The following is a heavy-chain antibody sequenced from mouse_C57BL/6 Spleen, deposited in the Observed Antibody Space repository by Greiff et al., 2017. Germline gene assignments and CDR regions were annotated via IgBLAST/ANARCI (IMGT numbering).Heavy chain of an antibody. CDR2: ISSGGDYI. Sequence: DVQLVESGEGLVKPGGSLKLSCAASGFTFSSYAMSWVRQTPEKRLEWVAYISSGGDYIYYADTVKGRFTISRDNARNTLYLQMRSLKSEDTAMYYCTRDQGYYGNFYFDYWGQGTTLTVSS. CDR1: GFTFSSYA. CDR3: TRDQGYYGNFYFDY. D-gene: IGHD2-1*01. J-gene: IGHJ2*01. V-gene: IGHV5-9-1*02.